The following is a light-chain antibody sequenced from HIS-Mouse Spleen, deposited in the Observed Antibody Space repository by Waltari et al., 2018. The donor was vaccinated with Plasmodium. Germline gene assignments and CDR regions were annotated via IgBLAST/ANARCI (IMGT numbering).Light chain of an antibody. CDR1: QGISSY. CDR2: AAS. CDR3: QQYYSYPLT. J-gene: IGKJ4*01. V-gene: IGKV1-8*01. Sequence: AIRMTPSPSSFSASTGESVTITCRASQGISSYLVWYQQKPGKPPKLLIDAASTLQSGVPSRFSGSGSGTDFTLTISCLQSEDFATYYCQQYYSYPLTFGGGTKVEIK.